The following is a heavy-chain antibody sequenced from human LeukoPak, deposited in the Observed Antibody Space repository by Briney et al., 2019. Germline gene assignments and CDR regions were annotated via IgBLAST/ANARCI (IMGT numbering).Heavy chain of an antibody. CDR1: GGSISSYY. Sequence: SETLSLTCTVSGGSISSYYWSWIRQPPGKGLEWIGYIYYSGSTNYKPSLKSRVTISVDTSKSQFSLKLSSVTAADTAVYYCARDYGSGSQPFDYWGQGTLVTVSS. CDR3: ARDYGSGSQPFDY. CDR2: IYYSGST. J-gene: IGHJ4*02. D-gene: IGHD3-10*01. V-gene: IGHV4-59*01.